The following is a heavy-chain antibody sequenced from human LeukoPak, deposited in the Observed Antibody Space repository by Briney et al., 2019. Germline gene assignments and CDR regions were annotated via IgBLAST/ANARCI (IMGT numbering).Heavy chain of an antibody. Sequence: GGSLRLSCEASGVTFSSYVMSWVRQAPGKGPEWVSGISGSGGGTYYADSVKGRFAISRDNSKNTLYLQMNSLRAEDTAVYYCAKETMVRGVRKYFDYWGQGTLVTVSS. V-gene: IGHV3-23*01. J-gene: IGHJ4*02. CDR1: GVTFSSYV. CDR2: ISGSGGGT. CDR3: AKETMVRGVRKYFDY. D-gene: IGHD3-10*01.